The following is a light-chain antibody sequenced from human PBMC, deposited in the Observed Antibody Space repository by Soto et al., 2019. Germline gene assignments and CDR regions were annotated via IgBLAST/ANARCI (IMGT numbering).Light chain of an antibody. CDR1: SSNIGSNT. Sequence: QSVLTQPPSASGTPGQRVTISCSGSSSNIGSNTVNWYHQLPGTAPKLLIYSNNHRPSGVPDRFSGSKSDTSASLAIGGLQSEDEADYYCAAWDDSLNGYVLGTGTKVTVL. J-gene: IGLJ1*01. V-gene: IGLV1-44*01. CDR3: AAWDDSLNGYV. CDR2: SNN.